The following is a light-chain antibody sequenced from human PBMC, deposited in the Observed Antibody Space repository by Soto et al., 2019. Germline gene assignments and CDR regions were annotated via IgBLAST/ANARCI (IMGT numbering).Light chain of an antibody. V-gene: IGKV3-11*01. CDR3: QQRINWPRT. J-gene: IGKJ4*01. Sequence: ETLLTQSPSTLPLSPGERATLSCRASQSISTYLAWYQQKPGQAPRLLIYDAVNRATGIPARFSGSGSGTDFTLIIDSLEPEDFAVYYCQQRINWPRTFGGGTKVDIK. CDR1: QSISTY. CDR2: DAV.